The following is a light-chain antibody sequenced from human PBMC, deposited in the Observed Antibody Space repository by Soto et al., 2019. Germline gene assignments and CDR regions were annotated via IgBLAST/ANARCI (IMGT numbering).Light chain of an antibody. CDR1: SSDVGKYDR. CDR2: EVT. V-gene: IGLV2-18*02. J-gene: IGLJ1*01. CDR3: SSYTSTSRYV. Sequence: QSVLTQPPSVSGSPGQSVTISCTGTSSDVGKYDRVSWYQQPPGTAPKLIIYEVTNRPSGVPARFSGSKSGNTASLTISGLQAEDEAYYYCSSYTSTSRYVFGAGTKVPVL.